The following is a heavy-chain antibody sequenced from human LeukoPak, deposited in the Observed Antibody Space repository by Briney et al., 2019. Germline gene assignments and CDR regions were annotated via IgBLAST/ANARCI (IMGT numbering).Heavy chain of an antibody. J-gene: IGHJ6*03. D-gene: IGHD3-3*01. V-gene: IGHV3-21*01. CDR1: GFTFSCYS. Sequence: PGGSLRLSCAASGFTFSCYSMNWVRQAPGKGLEWVSSISSSSSYIYYADSVKGRFTISIDNAKNSLYLQMNSLRAEDTAVYYCARDQRGGVLRFLEWQGHYYYMDVWGKGTTVTVAS. CDR3: ARDQRGGVLRFLEWQGHYYYMDV. CDR2: ISSSSSYI.